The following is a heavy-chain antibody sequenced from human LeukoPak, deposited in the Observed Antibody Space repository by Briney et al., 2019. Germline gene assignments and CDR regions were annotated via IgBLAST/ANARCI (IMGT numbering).Heavy chain of an antibody. CDR2: ISGNGDNT. Sequence: GGSLRLSCAVSGFTFSSYPMSWVRQAPGKGLEWVSTISGNGDNTYYADSVRGRFTISSDNSKNTMFLQMSSLRAEDTAIYYCAKGRGYCSGGSCYSDYWGQGTLVTVSS. D-gene: IGHD2-15*01. V-gene: IGHV3-23*01. CDR3: AKGRGYCSGGSCYSDY. CDR1: GFTFSSYP. J-gene: IGHJ4*02.